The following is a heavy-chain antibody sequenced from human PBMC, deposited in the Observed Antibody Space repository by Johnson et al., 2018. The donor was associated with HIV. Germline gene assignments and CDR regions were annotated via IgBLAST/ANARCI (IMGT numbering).Heavy chain of an antibody. CDR2: ISYDGSNK. V-gene: IGHV3-30*19. CDR3: ARDWGLYSSGWYVDAFDI. Sequence: QVQLVESGGGLVKPGGSLRLSCAASGFTFNSYGMHWVRQAPGKGLEWVAVISYDGSNKYYADSVKGRFTISRDNSKNTLYLQMNSLRAEDTAVYYCARDWGLYSSGWYVDAFDIWGQGTMVTVSS. J-gene: IGHJ3*02. CDR1: GFTFNSYG. D-gene: IGHD6-19*01.